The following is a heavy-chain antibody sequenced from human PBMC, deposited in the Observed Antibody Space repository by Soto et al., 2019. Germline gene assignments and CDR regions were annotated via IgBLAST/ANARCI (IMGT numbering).Heavy chain of an antibody. CDR3: ARDAYSRAVILYYSDH. Sequence: GASVKVSCKASGYTFTSYGLNWVRQAPGQGLEWMGWISAYNGNTNYAQKLKGRVTMTTDTSTGTAYMELRSLRSDDTAVYYCARDAYSRAVILYYSDHWGQGNPVTVSS. V-gene: IGHV1-18*01. CDR1: GYTFTSYG. CDR2: ISAYNGNT. J-gene: IGHJ4*02. D-gene: IGHD2-21*01.